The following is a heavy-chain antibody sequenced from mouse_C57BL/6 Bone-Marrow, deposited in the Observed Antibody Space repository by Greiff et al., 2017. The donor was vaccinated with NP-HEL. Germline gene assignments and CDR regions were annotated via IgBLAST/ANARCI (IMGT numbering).Heavy chain of an antibody. D-gene: IGHD2-1*01. V-gene: IGHV1-64*01. J-gene: IGHJ3*01. CDR2: IHPNSGST. CDR3: AREGGAYGNYFAY. Sequence: QVQLQQPGAELVKPGASVKLSCKASGYTFTSYWMHWVKQRPGQGLEWIGMIHPNSGSTNYNEKFKSKATLTVDKSSSTAYMQLSSLTSEDSAVYYCAREGGAYGNYFAYWGQGTLVTVSA. CDR1: GYTFTSYW.